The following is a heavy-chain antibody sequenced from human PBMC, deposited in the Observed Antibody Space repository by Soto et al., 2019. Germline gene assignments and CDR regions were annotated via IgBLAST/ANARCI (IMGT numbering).Heavy chain of an antibody. CDR1: GFTFSNAW. Sequence: GGSLRLSCAASGFTFSNAWMNWVRQAPGKGLEWVGRIKSKTDGGTTDYAAPVKGRFTISRDDSKNTLYLQMNSLKTEDTAVYYCTTDHQPHEDYDFWSGYSIPDYWGQGTLVTVSS. J-gene: IGHJ4*02. CDR3: TTDHQPHEDYDFWSGYSIPDY. CDR2: IKSKTDGGTT. D-gene: IGHD3-3*01. V-gene: IGHV3-15*07.